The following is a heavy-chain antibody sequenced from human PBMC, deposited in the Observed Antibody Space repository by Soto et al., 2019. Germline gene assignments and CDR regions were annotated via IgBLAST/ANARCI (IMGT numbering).Heavy chain of an antibody. CDR2: ISYDGSNK. D-gene: IGHD5-12*01. J-gene: IGHJ4*02. Sequence: QVQLVESGGGVVQPGRSLRLSCAASGFTFSSYGMHWVRQAPGKGLEWVAVISYDGSNKYYADSVKGQFTISRDNSKNTLYLQMNSLRAEDTAVYYCAKMGELATIKVAIDYWGQGTLVTVSA. V-gene: IGHV3-30*18. CDR3: AKMGELATIKVAIDY. CDR1: GFTFSSYG.